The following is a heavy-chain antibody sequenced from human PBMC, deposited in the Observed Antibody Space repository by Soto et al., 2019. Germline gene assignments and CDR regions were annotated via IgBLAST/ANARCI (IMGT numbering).Heavy chain of an antibody. CDR1: GFTFSSYA. J-gene: IGHJ6*02. CDR3: AKDRYHWNEVHYYYGMDV. CDR2: ISGSGGST. Sequence: EVQLLESGGGLVQPGGSLRLSCAASGFTFSSYAMSWVRQAPGKGLEWVSAISGSGGSTYYADSVKGRFTISRDNSKNTLYLQMNSLRAEDTAVYYCAKDRYHWNEVHYYYGMDVWGQGTTVTVAS. D-gene: IGHD1-1*01. V-gene: IGHV3-23*01.